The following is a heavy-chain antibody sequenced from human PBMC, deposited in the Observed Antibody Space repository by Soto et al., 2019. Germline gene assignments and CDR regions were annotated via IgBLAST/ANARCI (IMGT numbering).Heavy chain of an antibody. Sequence: GGSLRLSCTASGFASSSYWMNWVRRAPGKGLEWVASIEEDGNERYYVDSVKGRFTISRDNAMNSVYLQMNSLRAEDTAVYYCARAPQVTTFHYGMDVSDQGTTVTVSS. CDR3: ARAPQVTTFHYGMDV. J-gene: IGHJ6*02. V-gene: IGHV3-7*05. CDR2: IEEDGNER. D-gene: IGHD2-21*02. CDR1: GFASSSYW.